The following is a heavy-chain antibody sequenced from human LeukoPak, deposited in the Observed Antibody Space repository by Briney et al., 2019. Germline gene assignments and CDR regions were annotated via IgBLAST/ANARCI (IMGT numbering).Heavy chain of an antibody. CDR2: INSDGNNT. CDR1: GFTFSSYW. D-gene: IGHD1-26*01. J-gene: IGHJ4*02. CDR3: AKDWAYSGNYYYFDH. V-gene: IGHV3-74*01. Sequence: PGGSLRLSCAASGFTFSSYWIHWVRQAPGKGLVWVSRINSDGNNTSYADSVKGRFTISRDNSKNTLYLQMNSLGAEDTAVYYCAKDWAYSGNYYYFDHWGQGTLVTVSS.